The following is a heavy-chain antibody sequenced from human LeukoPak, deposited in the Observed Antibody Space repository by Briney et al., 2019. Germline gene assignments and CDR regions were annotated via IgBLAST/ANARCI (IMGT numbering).Heavy chain of an antibody. Sequence: GGSLRLSCAASGFNFSNYAMSWGRQAPGKGLEWVPAIVGSGSSTYYADSVKGRFTISRDNSKNTLYLQLNRLRAEDTAVYYCAKWGDYDLLTGYYDSDYWGQGTLVTVSS. CDR2: IVGSGSST. D-gene: IGHD3-9*01. V-gene: IGHV3-23*01. CDR1: GFNFSNYA. CDR3: AKWGDYDLLTGYYDSDY. J-gene: IGHJ4*02.